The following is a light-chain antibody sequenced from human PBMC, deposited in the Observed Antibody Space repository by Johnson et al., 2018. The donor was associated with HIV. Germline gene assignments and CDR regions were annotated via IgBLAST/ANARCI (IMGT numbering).Light chain of an antibody. CDR1: SSNIGNNY. V-gene: IGLV1-51*01. Sequence: QSVFTQPPSVSAAPGQKVTISCSGSSSNIGNNYVSWYQQLPGTAPKLVIYDNNKRPSGIPDRFSGSKSGTSATLGITGLQTGDEADYYCGTWDSNLSVYVFGTGTKVTVL. CDR2: DNN. CDR3: GTWDSNLSVYV. J-gene: IGLJ1*01.